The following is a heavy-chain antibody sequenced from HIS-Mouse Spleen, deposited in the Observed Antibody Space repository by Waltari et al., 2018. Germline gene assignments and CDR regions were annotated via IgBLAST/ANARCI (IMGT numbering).Heavy chain of an antibody. D-gene: IGHD6-13*01. Sequence: QLQLQESGPGLVKPSETLSLTCTVSGGSISSSSYYWGWIRQPPGKGLEWIGSIYYSWSTYDTPSLKSRVTISVDTSKNQFSLKLSAVTAADTAVYYCAREIPSSSSWYDWYFDLWGRGTLVTVSS. CDR2: IYYSWST. CDR1: GGSISSSSYY. J-gene: IGHJ2*01. CDR3: AREIPSSSSWYDWYFDL. V-gene: IGHV4-39*07.